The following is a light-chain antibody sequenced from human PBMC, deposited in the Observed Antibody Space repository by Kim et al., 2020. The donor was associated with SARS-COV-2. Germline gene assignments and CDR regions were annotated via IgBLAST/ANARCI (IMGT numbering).Light chain of an antibody. J-gene: IGLJ1*01. CDR3: AAWDDTPNDYV. V-gene: IGLV1-44*01. Sequence: QSVHMSCSRNPSNIGSNTVNWYQQLPGMAPRLLIYANNQRPSGVPDRFSGSKSGTSASLAISRLQSEDEADYYCAAWDDTPNDYVFGSGTKVTVL. CDR1: PSNIGSNT. CDR2: ANN.